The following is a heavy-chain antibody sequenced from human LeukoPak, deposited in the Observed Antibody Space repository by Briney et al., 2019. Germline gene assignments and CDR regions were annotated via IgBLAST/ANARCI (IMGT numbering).Heavy chain of an antibody. CDR1: GYSFTGYW. Sequence: GESLKISCKGSGYSFTGYWIGWVRQMPGKGLEWLGIIYPGDSNIRYSPSFQGQVTISADKSISTAYLQWSSLKASDTATYYCARHVRASDSSSTRRLDTWDQGTLVTVSS. CDR3: ARHVRASDSSSTRRLDT. J-gene: IGHJ5*02. D-gene: IGHD6-6*01. V-gene: IGHV5-51*01. CDR2: IYPGDSNI.